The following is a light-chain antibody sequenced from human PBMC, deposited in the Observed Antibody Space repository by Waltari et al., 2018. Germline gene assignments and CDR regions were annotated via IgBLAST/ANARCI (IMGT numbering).Light chain of an antibody. CDR3: QQYVSSPWT. CDR2: GAS. CDR1: QSLSRTY. J-gene: IGKJ1*01. Sequence: EIVLTQSPGTLSLSPGERATLSCRASQSLSRTYLAWYHQRPGQPPRLLIYGASNRAVGVPARFSGGGSGTDFTLTISRLEPEDFALYYCQQYVSSPWTFGQGTKVEIK. V-gene: IGKV3-20*01.